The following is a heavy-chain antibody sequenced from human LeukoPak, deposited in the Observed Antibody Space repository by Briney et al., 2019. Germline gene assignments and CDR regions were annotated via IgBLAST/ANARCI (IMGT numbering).Heavy chain of an antibody. V-gene: IGHV4-61*08. CDR2: IYYSGST. Sequence: PSETLSLTCTVSGGSISSGGYYWSWIRQPPGKGLEWIGYIYYSGSTNYNPSLKIRVTISVDTSKNQFSLKLSSVTAADTAVYYCARGRCSGGRCSPPGFDYWGQETLVSVSS. D-gene: IGHD2-15*01. CDR1: GGSISSGGYY. CDR3: ARGRCSGGRCSPPGFDY. J-gene: IGHJ4*02.